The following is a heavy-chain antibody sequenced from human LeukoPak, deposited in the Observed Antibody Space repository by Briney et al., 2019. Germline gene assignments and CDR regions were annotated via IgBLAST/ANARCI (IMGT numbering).Heavy chain of an antibody. J-gene: IGHJ6*03. CDR3: ARDSWVYDILTGYYDYYYYYMDV. Sequence: SETLSLTCTVSGGSISSYYWSWLRQPAGKGLEWIGRIYTSGSTNYNPSLKSRVTMSVDTSKNQFSLKLSSVTAADTAVYYCARDSWVYDILTGYYDYYYYYMDVWGKGTTVTVSS. D-gene: IGHD3-9*01. CDR2: IYTSGST. V-gene: IGHV4-4*07. CDR1: GGSISSYY.